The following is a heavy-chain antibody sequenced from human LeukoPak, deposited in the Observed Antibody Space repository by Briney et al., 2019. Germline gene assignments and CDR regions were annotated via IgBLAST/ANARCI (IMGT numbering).Heavy chain of an antibody. CDR1: GFTFSDYY. Sequence: PGGSLRFSCAASGFTFSDYYMSWIRQAPGKGLEWVSYISSSGSTIYYADSVKGRFTISRDNAKNSLYLQMNSLRAEDTAVYYCARVYFDWLSADYWGQGTLVTVSS. J-gene: IGHJ4*02. CDR2: ISSSGSTI. V-gene: IGHV3-11*01. D-gene: IGHD3-9*01. CDR3: ARVYFDWLSADY.